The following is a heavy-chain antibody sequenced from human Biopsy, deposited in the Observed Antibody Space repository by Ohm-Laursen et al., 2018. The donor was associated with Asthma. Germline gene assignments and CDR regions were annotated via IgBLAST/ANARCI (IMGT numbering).Heavy chain of an antibody. CDR1: GASIKTDDHY. Sequence: SDTLSLTCTVSGASIKTDDHYWSWLRQPPGKGLESIGHVYYSGSTNYNPSPKSRVTISIDASKNQFSLKLTSVTAADTAVYYCARGVDRVTGLLDHFDSWGQGTLVTVSS. J-gene: IGHJ4*02. D-gene: IGHD2-21*02. CDR2: VYYSGST. V-gene: IGHV4-61*08. CDR3: ARGVDRVTGLLDHFDS.